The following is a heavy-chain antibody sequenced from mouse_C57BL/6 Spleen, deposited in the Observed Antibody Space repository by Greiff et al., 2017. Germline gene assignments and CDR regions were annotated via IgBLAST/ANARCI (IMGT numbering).Heavy chain of an antibody. V-gene: IGHV14-2*01. CDR3: ALVDYGSSSYYFDY. CDR1: GFNIKDYY. Sequence: EVKLQESGAELVKPGASVKLSCTASGFNIKDYYMHWVKQRTEQGLEWIGRIDPEDGETKSAPKFQGKATITADTSSNTAYLQLRSLTSEDTAVYYCALVDYGSSSYYFDYWGQGTTLTVSS. J-gene: IGHJ2*01. CDR2: IDPEDGET. D-gene: IGHD1-1*01.